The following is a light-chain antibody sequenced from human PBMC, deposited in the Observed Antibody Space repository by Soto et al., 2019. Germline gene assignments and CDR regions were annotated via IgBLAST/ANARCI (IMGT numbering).Light chain of an antibody. CDR2: EVS. CDR3: SSYTSSNTLV. J-gene: IGLJ2*01. V-gene: IGLV2-14*01. Sequence: QSALTQPASVSGSPGQSITISCTGTSSDVGAYNYVSWYQQHPGKAPKLMIFEVSDRPSGVSNRLSGSKSGNTASLTISGLQAEDEADYYCSSYTSSNTLVFGGGTKVTVL. CDR1: SSDVGAYNY.